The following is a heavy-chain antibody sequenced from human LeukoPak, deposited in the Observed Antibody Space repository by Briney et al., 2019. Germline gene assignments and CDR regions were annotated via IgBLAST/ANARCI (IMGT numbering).Heavy chain of an antibody. D-gene: IGHD3-16*01. Sequence: GGSLRLSCAASGFTFSSYWMHWVLQVPGKGLVWVSRIHSDGSTTTYADSVKGRFTISRDNAKNTLYLQMNSLRAEDTAVYYCARDFTSGRFDPWGQGTLVTVSS. J-gene: IGHJ5*02. CDR2: IHSDGSTT. CDR1: GFTFSSYW. CDR3: ARDFTSGRFDP. V-gene: IGHV3-74*01.